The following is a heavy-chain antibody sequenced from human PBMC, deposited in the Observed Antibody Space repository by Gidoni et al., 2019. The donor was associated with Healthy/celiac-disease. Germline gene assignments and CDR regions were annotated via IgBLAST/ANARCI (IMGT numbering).Heavy chain of an antibody. D-gene: IGHD7-27*01. J-gene: IGHJ4*02. CDR1: GGSFSGYY. Sequence: QVQLQQWGAGLLKPSETLSLTCAVYGGSFSGYYWSWIRQPPGKGLEWIGEINHSGSTNYNPSLKSRVTISVDTSKNQFSLKLSSVTAADTAVYYCARAPGVGSPYYFDYWGQGTLVTVSS. CDR2: INHSGST. CDR3: ARAPGVGSPYYFDY. V-gene: IGHV4-34*01.